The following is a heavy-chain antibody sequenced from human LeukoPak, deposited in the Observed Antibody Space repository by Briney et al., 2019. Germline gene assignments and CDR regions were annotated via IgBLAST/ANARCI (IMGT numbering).Heavy chain of an antibody. D-gene: IGHD6-13*01. V-gene: IGHV3-23*01. CDR1: GFTFSTYA. Sequence: GGSLRLSCAASGFTFSTYAMSWVRQAPGKGLEWVSTIIGSGDSTYYADSVKGRFTISRDNSKNTLYLQVNSLRAEDTALYYCAKHLSSSSRYYYDSWGQGTLVTVSS. J-gene: IGHJ4*02. CDR2: IIGSGDST. CDR3: AKHLSSSSRYYYDS.